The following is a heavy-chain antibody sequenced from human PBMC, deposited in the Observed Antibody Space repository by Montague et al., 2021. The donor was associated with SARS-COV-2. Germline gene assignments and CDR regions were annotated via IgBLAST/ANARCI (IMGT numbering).Heavy chain of an antibody. CDR1: GGSISSGNYY. D-gene: IGHD1-26*01. Sequence: TLSLTCTVSGGSISSGNYYRSWIRQPAGKGLEWIGHIYTSGSTNYNPSLKSRVTISVHTSNNQFSLKLSSVTAADTAVYYCARESGSPTYYFYYGVDVWGQGTTVTVSS. V-gene: IGHV4-61*09. J-gene: IGHJ6*02. CDR2: IYTSGST. CDR3: ARESGSPTYYFYYGVDV.